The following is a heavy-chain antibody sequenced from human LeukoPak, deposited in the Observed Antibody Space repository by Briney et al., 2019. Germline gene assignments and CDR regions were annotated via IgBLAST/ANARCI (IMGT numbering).Heavy chain of an antibody. V-gene: IGHV3-30*04. D-gene: IGHD5-24*01. CDR1: GFTFSSYA. CDR3: TRDSARRDGNNFDY. J-gene: IGHJ4*02. CDR2: ISYDGSIK. Sequence: PGGSLRLSCAASGFTFSSYAMHWVRQAPGKGLEWVALISYDGSIKYYGDSVKGRFTISRDNSKNTLFLQMNSLRTEDTAVYYCTRDSARRDGNNFDYWGQGTLVTVSS.